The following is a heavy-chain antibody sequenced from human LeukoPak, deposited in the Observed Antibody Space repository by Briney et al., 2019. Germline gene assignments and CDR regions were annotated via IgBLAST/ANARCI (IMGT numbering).Heavy chain of an antibody. CDR1: GFTFRSYA. Sequence: GGSLRLSCAASGFTFRSYAMSWVRQAPGKGLEWVSAISGSGDTTYYADSVKGRFTISTDNSKNTLYLQMNSLRPEDTAVYYCAKVGARGCSSSTCFIYWGQGTLVTVSS. CDR3: AKVGARGCSSSTCFIY. J-gene: IGHJ4*02. V-gene: IGHV3-23*01. D-gene: IGHD2-2*01. CDR2: ISGSGDTT.